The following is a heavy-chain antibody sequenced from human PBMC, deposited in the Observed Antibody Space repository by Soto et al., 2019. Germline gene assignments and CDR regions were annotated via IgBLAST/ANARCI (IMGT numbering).Heavy chain of an antibody. CDR1: GFTFSNYA. V-gene: IGHV3-23*01. D-gene: IGHD6-13*01. CDR2: VSGSGGNT. CDR3: AKLNLFVSAAAGRGPFDY. Sequence: VQLLESGGGLVQPGGSLRLSCAASGFTFSNYAMSWVRQAPGKWLEWVSAVSGSGGNTYYADSVQGRFTISRDNSKNMLNLQMNSLRAEDTAVYYCAKLNLFVSAAAGRGPFDYWGQGTLVTVAS. J-gene: IGHJ4*02.